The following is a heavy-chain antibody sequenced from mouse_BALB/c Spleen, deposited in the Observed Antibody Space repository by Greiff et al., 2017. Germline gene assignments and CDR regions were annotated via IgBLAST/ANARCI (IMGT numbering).Heavy chain of an antibody. CDR2: IDPANGNT. J-gene: IGHJ3*01. CDR3: AREGYDGAWFAY. D-gene: IGHD2-14*01. V-gene: IGHV14-3*02. CDR1: GFNIKDTY. Sequence: EVQLVESGAELVKPGASVKLSCTASGFNIKDTYMHWVKQRPEQGLEWIGRIDPANGNTKYDPKFQGKATITADTSSNTAYLQLSSLTSEDTAVYYCAREGYDGAWFAYWGQGTLVTVSA.